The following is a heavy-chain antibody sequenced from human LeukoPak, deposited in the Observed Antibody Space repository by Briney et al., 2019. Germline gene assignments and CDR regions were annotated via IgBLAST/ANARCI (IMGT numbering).Heavy chain of an antibody. J-gene: IGHJ6*02. V-gene: IGHV1-8*01. Sequence: ASVKVSCKASGYTFTSYDINWVRQATGQGLEWMGWMNPNSGNTGYAQKFQGRVTMTRNTSISTAYMELSSLRSEDTAVYYCASLAVPSYYYGMDVWGQGTTVTVSS. CDR3: ASLAVPSYYYGMDV. CDR2: MNPNSGNT. D-gene: IGHD6-19*01. CDR1: GYTFTSYD.